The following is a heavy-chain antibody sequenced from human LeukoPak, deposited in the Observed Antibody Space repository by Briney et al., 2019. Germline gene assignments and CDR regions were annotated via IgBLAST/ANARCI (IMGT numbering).Heavy chain of an antibody. J-gene: IGHJ4*02. CDR3: TRHGGGTSGYNIDY. D-gene: IGHD3-22*01. Sequence: GGSLRLSCAASGFTFSGSAMHWVRQASGKGLEWVGRIRSKANSSATAYAASVKGSFTISRDDSKNTAYLQMNSLKTEDTAVYYCTRHGGGTSGYNIDYWGQGTLVTVSS. V-gene: IGHV3-73*01. CDR1: GFTFSGSA. CDR2: IRSKANSSAT.